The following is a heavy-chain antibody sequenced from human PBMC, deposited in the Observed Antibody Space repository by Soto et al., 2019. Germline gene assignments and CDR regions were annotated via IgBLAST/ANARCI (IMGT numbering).Heavy chain of an antibody. J-gene: IGHJ4*02. V-gene: IGHV1-46*01. CDR1: GYTFTSYY. CDR2: INPSGGST. CDR3: ARDLGPMGEPKGFDY. Sequence: ASVKVSCKASGYTFTSYYMHWVRQAPGQGLEWMGIINPSGGSTSYAQKFQGRVTMTRDTSTSTVYMELSSLRSEDTAVYYCARDLGPMGEPKGFDYWGXGTLVNVSS. D-gene: IGHD2-21*01.